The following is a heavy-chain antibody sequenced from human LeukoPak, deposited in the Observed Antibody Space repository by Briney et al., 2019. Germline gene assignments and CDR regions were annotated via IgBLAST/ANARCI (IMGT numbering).Heavy chain of an antibody. CDR1: GFTFSSYW. CDR3: AREYSSGWYNEYYFDY. Sequence: GGSLRLSCAASGFTFSSYWIHWVRQAPGKGLVWVSRINSDGSSTSYADSVKGRFTISRDNAKNTLYLQMNSLRAEDTAVYYCAREYSSGWYNEYYFDYWGQGTLVTVSS. CDR2: INSDGSST. V-gene: IGHV3-74*01. J-gene: IGHJ4*02. D-gene: IGHD6-19*01.